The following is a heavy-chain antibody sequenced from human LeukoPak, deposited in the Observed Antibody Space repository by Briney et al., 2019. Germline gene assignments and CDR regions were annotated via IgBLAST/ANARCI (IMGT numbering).Heavy chain of an antibody. Sequence: SGTLSLTCAVSGGSISSSNWWSWVRQPPGKGLEWIGEIYHSGSTNYNPSLKSRVTISVDKSKNQFSLKLSSVTAADTAVYYCARIYCSSGSCYHIDYWGQGTLVTVSS. J-gene: IGHJ4*02. CDR3: ARIYCSSGSCYHIDY. CDR2: IYHSGST. D-gene: IGHD2-15*01. V-gene: IGHV4-4*02. CDR1: GGSISSSNW.